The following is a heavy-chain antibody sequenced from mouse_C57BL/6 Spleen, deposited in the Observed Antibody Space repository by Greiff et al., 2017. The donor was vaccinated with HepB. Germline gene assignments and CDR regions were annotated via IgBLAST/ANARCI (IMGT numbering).Heavy chain of an antibody. CDR1: GFTFSSYG. Sequence: EVQRVESGGDLVKPGGSLKLSCAASGFTFSSYGMSWVRQTPDKRLEWVATISSGGSYTYYPDSVKGRFTISRDNAKNTLYLQMSSLKSEDTAMYYCARPNSSGYSYYAMDYWGQGTSVTVSS. CDR3: ARPNSSGYSYYAMDY. J-gene: IGHJ4*01. CDR2: ISSGGSYT. D-gene: IGHD3-2*02. V-gene: IGHV5-6*01.